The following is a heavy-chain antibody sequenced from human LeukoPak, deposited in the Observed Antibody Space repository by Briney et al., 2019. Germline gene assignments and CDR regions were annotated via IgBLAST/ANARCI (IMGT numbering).Heavy chain of an antibody. J-gene: IGHJ4*02. CDR1: GFTFRSFA. V-gene: IGHV3-23*01. CDR2: ISASGSTI. D-gene: IGHD4-17*01. CDR3: AKGHGDWGGNYLDH. Sequence: GGSLRLSCVVSGFTFRSFAMSWVRQAPGKGLEWVSDISASGSTIHYADSVKGRFTVSRDNSKNTVFLEMISLRVEDTALYHCAKGHGDWGGNYLDHWGQGVQVTVSS.